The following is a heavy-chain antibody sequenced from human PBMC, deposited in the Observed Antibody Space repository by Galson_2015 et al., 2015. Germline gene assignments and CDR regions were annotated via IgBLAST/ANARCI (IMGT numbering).Heavy chain of an antibody. CDR1: GYTFSNYA. V-gene: IGHV7-4-1*02. CDR3: AREMAGLANSRAFDI. J-gene: IGHJ3*02. CDR2: INTNTGNP. Sequence: SVKVSCKASGYTFSNYAMFWMRQAPGQGPEWMGWINTNTGNPTYVQGFTGRFVFSLDTSVNTAYLQISSLKAEDTAVYYCAREMAGLANSRAFDIWGQGTMVTVSS. D-gene: IGHD4-23*01.